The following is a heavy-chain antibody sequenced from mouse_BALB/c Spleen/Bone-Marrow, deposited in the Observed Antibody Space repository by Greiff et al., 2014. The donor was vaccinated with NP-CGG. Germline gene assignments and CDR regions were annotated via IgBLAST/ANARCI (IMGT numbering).Heavy chain of an antibody. V-gene: IGHV1-74*01. J-gene: IGHJ3*01. CDR2: IHPSDSET. D-gene: IGHD2-4*01. CDR3: ASDDYDGSWFAY. CDR1: GYSFTNYW. Sequence: QVQLQQPGAELVRPGASVKLSCKASGYSFTNYWMNWMKQRPGQGLEWIGMIHPSDSETRLNQKFKDKATLTVDKSSSTAYMQLSNPTSEDSAVYYCASDDYDGSWFAYWGQGTLVTVSA.